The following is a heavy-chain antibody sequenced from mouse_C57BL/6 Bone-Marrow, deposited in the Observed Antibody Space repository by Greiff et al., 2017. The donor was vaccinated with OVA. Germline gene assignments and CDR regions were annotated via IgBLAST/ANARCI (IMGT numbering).Heavy chain of an antibody. CDR3: ARSGLGGFAY. CDR1: GYTFTSYW. CDR2: IHPNSGST. V-gene: IGHV1-64*01. J-gene: IGHJ3*01. D-gene: IGHD4-1*01. Sequence: QVQLQQPGAELVKPGASVKLSCKASGYTFTSYWLHWVKQRPGQGLEWIGMIHPNSGSTNYNEKFKSKATLTVDKSSSTAYMQLSSLTSEDSAVYYCARSGLGGFAYRGQGTLVTVSA.